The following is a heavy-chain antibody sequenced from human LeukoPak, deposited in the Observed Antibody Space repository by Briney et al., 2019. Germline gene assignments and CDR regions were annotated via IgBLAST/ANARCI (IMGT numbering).Heavy chain of an antibody. Sequence: GASVKVSCKASGGTFSSYAISWVRQAPGQGLEWMGGIIPIFGTANYAQKFQGRVTITTDESTSTAYMELSSLRSEDTAVYYCATGRTLYSDRDYWGQGTLVAVSS. CDR2: IIPIFGTA. CDR1: GGTFSSYA. D-gene: IGHD1-26*01. J-gene: IGHJ4*02. CDR3: ATGRTLYSDRDY. V-gene: IGHV1-69*05.